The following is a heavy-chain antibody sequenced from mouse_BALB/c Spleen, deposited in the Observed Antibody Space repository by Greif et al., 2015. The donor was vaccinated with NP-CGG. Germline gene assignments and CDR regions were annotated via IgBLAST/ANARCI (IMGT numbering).Heavy chain of an antibody. CDR1: GFTFSSYA. V-gene: IGHV5-9-4*01. J-gene: IGHJ4*01. CDR3: AREARGYAMDY. CDR2: ISSGGSYT. Sequence: EVKLVESGGGLVKPGGSLKLSCAASGFTFSSYAMSWVRQSPEKRLEWVAEISSGGSYTYYPDTVTGRFTISRDNAKNTLYLEMSSLRSEDTAMYYCAREARGYAMDYWGQGTSVTVSS. D-gene: IGHD3-1*01.